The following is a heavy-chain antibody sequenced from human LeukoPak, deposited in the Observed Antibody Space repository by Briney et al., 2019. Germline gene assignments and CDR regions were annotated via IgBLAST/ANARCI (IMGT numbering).Heavy chain of an antibody. CDR3: ARDGDVDTAMVDFDY. CDR1: GDTFTSYG. V-gene: IGHV1-18*01. D-gene: IGHD5-18*01. J-gene: IGHJ4*02. CDR2: ISAYNGNT. Sequence: ASVKVSCKASGDTFTSYGISWVRQAPGQGLEWMGWISAYNGNTNYAQKLQGRVTMTTDTSTSTAYMELRSLRSDDTAVYYCARDGDVDTAMVDFDYWGQGTLVTVSS.